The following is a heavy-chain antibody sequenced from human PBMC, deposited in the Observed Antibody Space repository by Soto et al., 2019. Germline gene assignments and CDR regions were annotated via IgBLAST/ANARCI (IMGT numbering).Heavy chain of an antibody. V-gene: IGHV1-18*01. CDR1: GYTFTSYG. J-gene: IGHJ4*02. D-gene: IGHD5-18*01. CDR3: ARDSVGAIIPYSYGPGPFDY. Sequence: ASVKVSCKASGYTFTSYGISWVRQAPGQGLEWMGWISAYNGNTNYAQKLQGRVTMTTDTSTSTAYMELRSLRSDDTAVYYCARDSVGAIIPYSYGPGPFDYWGQGTLVTVSS. CDR2: ISAYNGNT.